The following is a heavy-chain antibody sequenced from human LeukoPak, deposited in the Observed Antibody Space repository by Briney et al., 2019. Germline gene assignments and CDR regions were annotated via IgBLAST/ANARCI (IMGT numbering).Heavy chain of an antibody. D-gene: IGHD6-25*01. J-gene: IGHJ3*02. Sequence: PGGSLRLSCAASGFTFRYYAMHWVRQAPGKGLEWVALVSHDEKHDKQYPDSVKGRFTISRDDSKNTVYLQINTLSTEDSAMYYCAREGYSSGRAGVFDIWGQGTLVTVSS. V-gene: IGHV3-30*04. CDR1: GFTFRYYA. CDR3: AREGYSSGRAGVFDI. CDR2: VSHDEKHDK.